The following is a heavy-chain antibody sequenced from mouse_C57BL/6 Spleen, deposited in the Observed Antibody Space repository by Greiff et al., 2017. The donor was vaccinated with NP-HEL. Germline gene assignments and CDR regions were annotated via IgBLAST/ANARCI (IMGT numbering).Heavy chain of an antibody. CDR3: ARGLYYGNPYWYFDV. Sequence: EVKVVESGGGLVKPGGSLKLSCAASGFTFSSYAMSWVRQTPEKRLEWVATISDGGSYTYYPDNVKGRFTISRDNAKNNLYLQMSHLKSEDTAMYYCARGLYYGNPYWYFDVWGTGTTVTVSS. CDR1: GFTFSSYA. J-gene: IGHJ1*03. V-gene: IGHV5-4*03. CDR2: ISDGGSYT. D-gene: IGHD2-1*01.